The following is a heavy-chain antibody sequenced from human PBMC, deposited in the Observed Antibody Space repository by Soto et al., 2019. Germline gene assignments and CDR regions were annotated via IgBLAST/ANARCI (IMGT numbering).Heavy chain of an antibody. D-gene: IGHD3-9*01. CDR3: ARAYDILTGYPRVFDY. J-gene: IGHJ4*02. CDR1: GFTFSSYA. Sequence: GGSLRLSCAASGFTFSSYAMHWVRQAPGKGLEWVAVISYDGSNKYYADSVKGRFTISRDNSKNTLYLQMNSLRAEDTAVYYCARAYDILTGYPRVFDYWGQGTLVTVSS. V-gene: IGHV3-30-3*01. CDR2: ISYDGSNK.